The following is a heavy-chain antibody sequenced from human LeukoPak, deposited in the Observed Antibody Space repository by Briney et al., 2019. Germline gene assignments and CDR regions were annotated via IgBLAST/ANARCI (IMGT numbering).Heavy chain of an antibody. CDR3: AKGPQYYDFWSGYAYAGLDY. Sequence: PGGSLRLSCAASGFTFSSYSMNWVRQAPGKGLEWVSSISSSSSYIYYADSVKGRFTISRDNAKNSLYLQMNSLRAEDTAVYYCAKGPQYYDFWSGYAYAGLDYWGQGTLVTVSS. CDR2: ISSSSSYI. V-gene: IGHV3-21*04. D-gene: IGHD3-3*01. J-gene: IGHJ4*02. CDR1: GFTFSSYS.